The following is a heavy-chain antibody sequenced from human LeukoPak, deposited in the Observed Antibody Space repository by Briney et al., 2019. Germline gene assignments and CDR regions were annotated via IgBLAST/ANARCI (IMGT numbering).Heavy chain of an antibody. Sequence: GGSLTLSCAASGFSVSLNYMNWVRQAPGKGLEWVSILYSGSDTYYEDSVKGRFTISRDSSKNMLFLHMNSLRAEDTAVYCARVGDHFHWYLDLWGRGTLVTVSS. CDR2: LYSGSDT. CDR1: GFSVSLNY. J-gene: IGHJ2*01. V-gene: IGHV3-53*01. CDR3: ARVGDHFHWYLDL. D-gene: IGHD3-3*02.